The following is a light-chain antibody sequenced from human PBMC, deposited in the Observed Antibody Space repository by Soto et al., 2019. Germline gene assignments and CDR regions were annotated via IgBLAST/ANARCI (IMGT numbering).Light chain of an antibody. CDR3: QQDNVWPLS. J-gene: IGKJ4*01. CDR1: QSVSSN. V-gene: IGKV3-15*01. CDR2: VAS. Sequence: EIVMTQSPATLSVSPGERATLSCRASQSVSSNLAWYQQKPGQTPKLLIYVASTRATGIPARFSGSGSGTEFTLTISSLQSEEFAVYCCQQDNVWPLSFGGGTKVEFK.